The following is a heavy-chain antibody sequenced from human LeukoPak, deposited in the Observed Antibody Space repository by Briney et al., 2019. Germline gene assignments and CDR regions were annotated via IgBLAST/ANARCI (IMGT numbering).Heavy chain of an antibody. Sequence: ASVKVSCKASGYTFTSYVISWVRQAPGQGLEWMGWISAYNGNTNYAQKLQGRVTMTTDKSTSTAYMELSSLRSDHTAGYYSTRASTVWGQGTLVSVSS. J-gene: IGHJ4*02. CDR2: ISAYNGNT. CDR1: GYTFTSYV. D-gene: IGHD4-17*01. V-gene: IGHV1-18*01. CDR3: TRASTV.